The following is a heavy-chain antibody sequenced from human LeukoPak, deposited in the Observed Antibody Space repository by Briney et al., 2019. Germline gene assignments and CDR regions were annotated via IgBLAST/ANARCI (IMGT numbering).Heavy chain of an antibody. V-gene: IGHV1-18*01. CDR1: GYTFTSYG. Sequence: ASVKVSCKASGYTFTSYGISWVRQAPGQGHEWMGWISAYNGNTNYAQKLQGRVTMTTDTSTSTAYMELRSLRSDDTAVYYCARGAMTTVTTSPWYFDLWGRGTLVTVSS. CDR3: ARGAMTTVTTSPWYFDL. CDR2: ISAYNGNT. J-gene: IGHJ2*01. D-gene: IGHD4-17*01.